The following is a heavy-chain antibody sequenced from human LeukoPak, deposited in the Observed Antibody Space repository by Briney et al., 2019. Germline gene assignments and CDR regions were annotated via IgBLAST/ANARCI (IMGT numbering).Heavy chain of an antibody. J-gene: IGHJ6*02. Sequence: GASVKVSCKASGGTFSSYAISWVRQAPGQGLEWMGRIIPILGTANYAQKFQGRVTITADKSTSTAYMELSSLRSEDTAVYYCARGVGYCSSTSCPDYYYYYGMDVWGQGTTVTVSS. CDR2: IIPILGTA. D-gene: IGHD2-2*01. CDR3: ARGVGYCSSTSCPDYYYYYGMDV. V-gene: IGHV1-69*04. CDR1: GGTFSSYA.